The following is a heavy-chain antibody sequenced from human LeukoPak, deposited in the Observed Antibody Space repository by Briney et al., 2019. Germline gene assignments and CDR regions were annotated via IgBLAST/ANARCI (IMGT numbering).Heavy chain of an antibody. Sequence: GGSLRLSCAASGFTVSSNYMSSVRQAPWKRREWGSVIYSGGSTYYADSVNGPFTISTDHSKNKLYLQMNSLRAEDTAVYYCARDPYEQQLVYYFDYWGQGTLVTVSS. D-gene: IGHD6-13*01. CDR3: ARDPYEQQLVYYFDY. J-gene: IGHJ4*02. CDR2: IYSGGST. V-gene: IGHV3-53*05. CDR1: GFTVSSNY.